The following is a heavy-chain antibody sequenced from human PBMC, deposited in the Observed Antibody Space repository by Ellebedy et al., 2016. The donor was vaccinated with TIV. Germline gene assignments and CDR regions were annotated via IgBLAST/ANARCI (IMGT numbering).Heavy chain of an antibody. V-gene: IGHV4-34*01. Sequence: MPGGSLRLSCAVYGGSFSDYYWSWIRQPPGKGLEWIGEINHSGSTNYNPSLKSRVTISVDTSKNQFSLKLRSVTAADTAVYYCARGYSLLNPDYWGQGTRVTVSS. CDR3: ARGYSLLNPDY. CDR1: GGSFSDYY. J-gene: IGHJ4*02. CDR2: INHSGST. D-gene: IGHD1-26*01.